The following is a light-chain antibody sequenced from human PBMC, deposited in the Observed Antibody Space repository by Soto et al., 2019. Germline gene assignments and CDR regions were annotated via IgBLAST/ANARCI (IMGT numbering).Light chain of an antibody. V-gene: IGKV1-5*01. CDR1: QSISRG. Sequence: DIQMTQSPSTLSASVGDRATITCRASQSISRGLAWYQQKSGKAPKLLIYDASSLESGVPSRFSGSGSGTEFTLTISSLQPDDFATYYCQHYNSQWTFGQGTKVDIK. CDR3: QHYNSQWT. J-gene: IGKJ1*01. CDR2: DAS.